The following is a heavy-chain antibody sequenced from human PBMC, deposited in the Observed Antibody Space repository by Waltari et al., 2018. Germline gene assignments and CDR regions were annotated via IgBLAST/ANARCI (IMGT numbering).Heavy chain of an antibody. CDR2: IWDDGSKT. CDR3: VRARYYDSSGLFYGLDV. Sequence: QAQLVESGGGVVQPGRSLRLSCVASGMSVSSYGFLWVRQAPGKGQGKGPEWVSLIWDDGSKTDYEDSVKGRFTMSRDTSKKMFFLQMDSLRAEDTAVYHCVRARYYDSSGLFYGLDVWGQGTTVTVSS. CDR1: GMSVSSYG. V-gene: IGHV3-33*01. D-gene: IGHD3-22*01. J-gene: IGHJ6*02.